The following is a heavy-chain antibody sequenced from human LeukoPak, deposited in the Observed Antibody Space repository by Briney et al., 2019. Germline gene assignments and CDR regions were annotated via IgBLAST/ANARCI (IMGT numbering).Heavy chain of an antibody. D-gene: IGHD3-10*01. Sequence: GGPLRLSCAASGFTFSSYAMSWVRKAPGKGLEWVSAISGSGGSTYYADSVKGRFTISRDNSKNTLYLQMNSLRAEDTAVYYCAKKGDYYGSGSFDYWGQGTLVTVSS. CDR3: AKKGDYYGSGSFDY. CDR2: ISGSGGST. V-gene: IGHV3-23*01. CDR1: GFTFSSYA. J-gene: IGHJ4*02.